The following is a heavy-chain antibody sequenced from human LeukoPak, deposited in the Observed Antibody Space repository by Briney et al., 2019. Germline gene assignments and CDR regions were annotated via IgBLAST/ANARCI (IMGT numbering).Heavy chain of an antibody. CDR3: AKDMRLAAAGEDFDY. J-gene: IGHJ4*02. Sequence: PGGSLRLSCAASGFTFSSYATSWVRQAPGKWLEWVSAISGSGGSTYYADSVKGRFTISRDNSKNTLYLQMNSLRAEDTAVYYCAKDMRLAAAGEDFDYWGQGTLVTVSS. CDR1: GFTFSSYA. CDR2: ISGSGGST. D-gene: IGHD6-13*01. V-gene: IGHV3-23*01.